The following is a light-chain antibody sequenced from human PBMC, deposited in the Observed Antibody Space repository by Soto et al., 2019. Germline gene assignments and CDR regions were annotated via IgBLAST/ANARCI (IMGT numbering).Light chain of an antibody. CDR3: QQYSAKWT. CDR1: ESISSW. CDR2: KAS. Sequence: DIQMTRSPSTVSASVGDRVTITCRASESISSWLAWFQQKPGKAPKLLIQKASILESGVPSRFSGSESGTEFTLTISSLQPDDFATYFCQQYSAKWTFGQGTKVEIK. V-gene: IGKV1-5*03. J-gene: IGKJ1*01.